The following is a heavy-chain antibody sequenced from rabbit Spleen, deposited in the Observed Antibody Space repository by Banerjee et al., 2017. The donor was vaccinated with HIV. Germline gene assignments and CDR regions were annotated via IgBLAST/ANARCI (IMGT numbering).Heavy chain of an antibody. J-gene: IGHJ3*01. V-gene: IGHV1S40*01. CDR3: AIGTMTLVITDL. Sequence: QSLEESGGDLVKPGASLTLTCTASGFSFSSSYYICWVRQAPEKGLEWIACIDAGNSDSTHYTSWAKGRFTISKTSSTTVTLQLTGLTAADTATYFCAIGTMTLVITDLWGQGTLVTVS. CDR2: IDAGNSDST. D-gene: IGHD2-1*01. CDR1: GFSFSSSYY.